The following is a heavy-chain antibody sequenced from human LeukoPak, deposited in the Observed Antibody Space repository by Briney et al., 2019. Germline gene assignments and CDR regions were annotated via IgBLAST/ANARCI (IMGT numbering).Heavy chain of an antibody. CDR1: GGTFSSYA. CDR3: ARAVPLYYDILTGPGAFDI. D-gene: IGHD3-9*01. Sequence: SVKVSCKASGGTFSSYAISWVRQAPGQGLEWMGGIIPIFGTANYAQKFQGRVTITADKSTSTAYMELSSLRSEDTAVYYCARAVPLYYDILTGPGAFDIWGRGTMVTVSS. J-gene: IGHJ3*02. V-gene: IGHV1-69*06. CDR2: IIPIFGTA.